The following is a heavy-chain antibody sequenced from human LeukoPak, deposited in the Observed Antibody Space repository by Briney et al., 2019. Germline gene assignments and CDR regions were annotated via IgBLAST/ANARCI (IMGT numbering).Heavy chain of an antibody. CDR3: TSWGDTTAEYFQR. J-gene: IGHJ1*01. Sequence: GGSLRLSCAASGFTFSSYSMNWVRQAPGKGLEWVSSISTSSSYIYYADSVKGRFTISRDNAQNSMYLQMNSLRVEDTAVYYCTSWGDTTAEYFQRWGQGTLVTVSS. CDR2: ISTSSSYI. D-gene: IGHD7-27*01. V-gene: IGHV3-21*01. CDR1: GFTFSSYS.